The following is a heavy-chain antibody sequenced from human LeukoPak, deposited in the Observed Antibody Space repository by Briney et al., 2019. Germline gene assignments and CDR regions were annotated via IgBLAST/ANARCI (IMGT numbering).Heavy chain of an antibody. V-gene: IGHV3-48*02. CDR2: ISSSSITI. CDR1: SFTFSSYN. J-gene: IGHJ4*02. CDR3: TRDRSSGYPGSFDY. Sequence: GGSLRLFCAASSFTFSSYNMNWVRQAPGKGLEWVSYISSSSITIYYTDSLKGRFTISRDNAKSSLYLQMDSLRDEDTAVYYCTRDRSSGYPGSFDYWGQGILVTVSS. D-gene: IGHD3-22*01.